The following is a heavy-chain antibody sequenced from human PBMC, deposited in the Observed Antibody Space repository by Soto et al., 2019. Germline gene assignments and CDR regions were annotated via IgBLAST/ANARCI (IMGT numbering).Heavy chain of an antibody. V-gene: IGHV4-61*01. CDR2: IYYSGST. CDR3: ASAESVVRYYYYGMDV. J-gene: IGHJ6*02. D-gene: IGHD2-21*01. Sequence: SETLSLTCTVSGGSVSSGSYYWSWIRQPPGKGLEWIGYIYYSGSTNYNPSLKSRVTISVDTSKNQFSLKLSSVTAADTAVYYCASAESVVRYYYYGMDVWGQGTTVTVSS. CDR1: GGSVSSGSYY.